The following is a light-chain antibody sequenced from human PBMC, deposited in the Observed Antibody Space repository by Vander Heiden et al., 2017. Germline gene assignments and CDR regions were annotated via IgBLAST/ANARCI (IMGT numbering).Light chain of an antibody. CDR2: DAS. CDR1: QGISNY. Sequence: DSQMTQSPSSLSASVGDRVTITCQASQGISNYLNWYQPKPGKAPKLLNYDASNLETGVPSRFSGSGSGTDFTFTISSLQPENIATYYCQQYDNPVFTFGPGTKVDIK. J-gene: IGKJ3*01. CDR3: QQYDNPVFT. V-gene: IGKV1-33*01.